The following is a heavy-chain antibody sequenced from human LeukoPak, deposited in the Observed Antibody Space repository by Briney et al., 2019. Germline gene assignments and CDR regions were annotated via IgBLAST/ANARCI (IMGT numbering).Heavy chain of an antibody. CDR1: GFTFSSYA. CDR2: IWYDGSNK. V-gene: IGHV3-33*08. Sequence: GGSLRLSCAASGFTFSSYAIHWVRQAPGKGLEWVAVIWYDGSNKYYADSVKGRFTISRDNSKNTLYLQMNSLRAEDTAVYYCAGNYGPYYFDYWGQGTLVTVSS. CDR3: AGNYGPYYFDY. D-gene: IGHD3-10*01. J-gene: IGHJ4*02.